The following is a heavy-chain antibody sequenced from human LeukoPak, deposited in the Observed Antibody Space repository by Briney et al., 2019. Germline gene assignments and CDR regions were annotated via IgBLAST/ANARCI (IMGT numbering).Heavy chain of an antibody. J-gene: IGHJ3*02. CDR2: INQDGSET. D-gene: IGHD2-15*01. CDR1: GFTFSTYW. Sequence: GGSLRLSCAASGFTFSTYWMSWVRQAPGKGLEWVASINQDGSETFYVDSVKGRFIISRDNAKNSLFLQMNSLRAEDTAVYYCARVGIVVVVAYAFDIWGQGTMVTVSS. V-gene: IGHV3-7*01. CDR3: ARVGIVVVVAYAFDI.